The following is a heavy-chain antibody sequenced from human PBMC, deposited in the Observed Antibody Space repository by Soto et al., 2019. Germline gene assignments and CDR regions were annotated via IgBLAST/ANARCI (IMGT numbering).Heavy chain of an antibody. D-gene: IGHD6-13*01. CDR3: AREFPLAAAGTPPDY. Sequence: GGSLRLSCAASGFTFSSYEMNWVRQAPGKGLEWVSYISSSGSTIYYADSVKGRFTISRDNAKNSLYLQMNSLRAEDTAVYYCAREFPLAAAGTPPDYWGQGTLVTVSS. J-gene: IGHJ4*02. CDR1: GFTFSSYE. V-gene: IGHV3-48*03. CDR2: ISSSGSTI.